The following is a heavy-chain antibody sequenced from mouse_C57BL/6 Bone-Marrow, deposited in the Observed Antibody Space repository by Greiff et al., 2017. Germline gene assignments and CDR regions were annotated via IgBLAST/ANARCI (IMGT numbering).Heavy chain of an antibody. CDR3: TRRKYYGSSYGRYFDV. D-gene: IGHD1-1*01. Sequence: QVQLKQSGAELVRPGASVTLSCKASGYTFTDYEMHWVKQTPVHGLEWIGAIDPETGGTAYNQKFKGKAILTADKSSSTAYMELRSLTSEDSAVYYCTRRKYYGSSYGRYFDVWGTGTTVTVSS. CDR2: IDPETGGT. J-gene: IGHJ1*03. CDR1: GYTFTDYE. V-gene: IGHV1-15*01.